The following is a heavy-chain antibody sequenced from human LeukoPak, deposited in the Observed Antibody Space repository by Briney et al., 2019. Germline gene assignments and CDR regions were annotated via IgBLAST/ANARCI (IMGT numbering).Heavy chain of an antibody. CDR1: GFHFRTYN. D-gene: IGHD3-3*01. J-gene: IGHJ6*03. CDR3: AKDSQYYDFWSRYNHYYYYYMDV. V-gene: IGHV3-23*01. CDR2: IPSGGTNT. Sequence: EGSLRLSCVGSGFHFRTYNMNWVRQAPGKGLEWVSGIPSGGTNTYYADSVKGRFTISRDNTENTLYLQMNSLRAEDTAIYYCAKDSQYYDFWSRYNHYYYYYMDVWGKGTTVTVSS.